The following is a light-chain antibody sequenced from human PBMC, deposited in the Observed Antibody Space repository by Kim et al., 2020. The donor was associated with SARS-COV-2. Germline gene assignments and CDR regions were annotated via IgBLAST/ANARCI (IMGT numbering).Light chain of an antibody. J-gene: IGKJ1*01. CDR2: AAS. CDR1: QGIRSD. Sequence: DIQMTQSPSSLSASVGDRVTITCRASQGIRSDLNWYQQKPGKAPKRLIYAASTLQSGVPPRFSGSGSGTEFTLTISSLQPEDFATYYCLQHTGHPRTFGQGTKVEIK. CDR3: LQHTGHPRT. V-gene: IGKV1-17*01.